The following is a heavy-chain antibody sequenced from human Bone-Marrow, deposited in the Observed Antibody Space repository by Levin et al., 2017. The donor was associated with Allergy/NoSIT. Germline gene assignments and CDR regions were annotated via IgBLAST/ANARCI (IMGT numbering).Heavy chain of an antibody. CDR3: ARFTRLGSSTGCSTCYYYYYYMDV. D-gene: IGHD2-2*01. J-gene: IGHJ6*03. CDR2: IYYSGST. Sequence: SETLSLTCTVSGGSISSYYWSWIRQPPGKGLEWIGYIYYSGSTNYNPSLRSRVTMSVDTSKNQFSLKLTSVTAADTAVYYGARFTRLGSSTGCSTCYYYYYYMDVWGKGTTVTVSS. CDR1: GGSISSYY. V-gene: IGHV4-59*01.